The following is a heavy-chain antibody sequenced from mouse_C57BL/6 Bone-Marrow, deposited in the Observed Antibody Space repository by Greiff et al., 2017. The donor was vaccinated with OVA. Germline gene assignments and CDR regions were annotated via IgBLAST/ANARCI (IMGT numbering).Heavy chain of an antibody. V-gene: IGHV1-69*01. J-gene: IGHJ4*01. CDR3: AREEGSSGRAMDY. D-gene: IGHD3-2*02. CDR1: GYTFTSYW. Sequence: QVQLQQPGAELVMPGASVKLSCKASGYTFTSYWMHWVKQRPGQGLEWIGEIDPSDSYTNYNQKFKGKSTLTVDKSSSTAYMQLSSLTSEDSAVYYGAREEGSSGRAMDYWGQGTSVTVSS. CDR2: IDPSDSYT.